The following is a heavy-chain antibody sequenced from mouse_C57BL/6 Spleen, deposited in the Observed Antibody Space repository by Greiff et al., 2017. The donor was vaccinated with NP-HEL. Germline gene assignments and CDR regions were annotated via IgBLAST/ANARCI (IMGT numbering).Heavy chain of an antibody. CDR2: INYDGSST. Sequence: EVKLVESEGGLVQPGSSMKLSCTASGFTFSDYYMAWVRQVPEKGLEWVANINYDGSSTYYLDSLKSRFIISRDNAKNILYLQMSSLKSEDTATYYCARRYYGSYWYFDVWGTGTTVTVSS. V-gene: IGHV5-16*01. J-gene: IGHJ1*03. CDR3: ARRYYGSYWYFDV. CDR1: GFTFSDYY. D-gene: IGHD1-1*01.